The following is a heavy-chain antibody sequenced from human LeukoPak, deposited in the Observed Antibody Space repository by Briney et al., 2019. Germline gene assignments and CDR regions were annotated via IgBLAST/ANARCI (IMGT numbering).Heavy chain of an antibody. V-gene: IGHV4-59*01. CDR3: AREANGYYDRPFSL. CDR1: GGSISSYY. D-gene: IGHD3-22*01. J-gene: IGHJ4*02. CDR2: IYYSGST. Sequence: PSETLSLTCAVCGGSISSYYWSWIRQHPGKGLEWIGYIYYSGSTNYSPSLKSRVTISVDTSKNQFSLKLRSVTAADTAVYYCAREANGYYDRPFSLWGQGTLVTVSS.